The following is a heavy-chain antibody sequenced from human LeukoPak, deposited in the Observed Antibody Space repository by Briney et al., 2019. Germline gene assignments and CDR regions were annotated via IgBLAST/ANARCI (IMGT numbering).Heavy chain of an antibody. V-gene: IGHV3-49*04. Sequence: GGSLRLSCAASGFPFSSYAMSWVRQAPGKGLAGVGFIRSKAYGGTTEYAASVKGRFTISRDDSKIIAYLQMNSLKTEDTAVYYCTRGGGYSYGYRYWGQGTLVTVSS. CDR1: GFPFSSYA. CDR2: IRSKAYGGTT. D-gene: IGHD5-18*01. J-gene: IGHJ4*02. CDR3: TRGGGYSYGYRY.